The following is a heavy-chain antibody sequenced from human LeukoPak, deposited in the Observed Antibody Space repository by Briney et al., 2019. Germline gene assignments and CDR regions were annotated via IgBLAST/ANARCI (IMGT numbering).Heavy chain of an antibody. CDR2: ISGSGVST. D-gene: IGHD4-17*01. V-gene: IGHV3-23*01. Sequence: PGGSLRLSCAAFGFTFSSYGMSWVRQAPGKGLEWVSCISGSGVSTYYADSVKGRFTISRDNSKNRLYLQMNSLGAEDTATYYCANYDYGDYRIDYWGQGTLVTVSS. CDR3: ANYDYGDYRIDY. CDR1: GFTFSSYG. J-gene: IGHJ4*02.